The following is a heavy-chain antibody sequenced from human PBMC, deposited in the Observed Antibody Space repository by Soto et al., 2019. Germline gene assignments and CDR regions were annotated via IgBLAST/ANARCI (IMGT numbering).Heavy chain of an antibody. CDR1: GASIRSFF. CDR3: ARPSGSYSYYYGMDV. CDR2: IYYSVST. Sequence: HVHLQESGTGLVKHSETLSLTCTVSGASIRSFFWTWIRQPPGRGLEWIGHIYYSVSTNYNPSLKNRVTMSVDTAKTQFSLRLTSVTAADPDVYYCARPSGSYSYYYGMDVWGQGTTGTVSS. J-gene: IGHJ6*02. V-gene: IGHV4-59*01. D-gene: IGHD1-26*01.